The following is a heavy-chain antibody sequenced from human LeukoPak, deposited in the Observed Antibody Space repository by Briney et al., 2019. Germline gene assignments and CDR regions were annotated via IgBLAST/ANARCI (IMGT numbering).Heavy chain of an antibody. CDR1: GFIFSSYA. CDR2: ISGSGGST. D-gene: IGHD6-6*01. Sequence: PGGSLRLSCAASGFIFSSYAMSWVRQAPGKGLERVSGISGSGGSTYYADSVKGRFTISRDNSKSTLYLQMNSLRAEDTAVYYCAKDLYSSLNWGQGTLVTVSS. J-gene: IGHJ4*02. CDR3: AKDLYSSLN. V-gene: IGHV3-23*01.